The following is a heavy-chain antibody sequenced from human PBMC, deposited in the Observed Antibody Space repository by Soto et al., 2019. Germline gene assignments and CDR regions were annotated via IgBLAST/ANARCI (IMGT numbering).Heavy chain of an antibody. CDR1: GYSITNGYY. J-gene: IGHJ6*02. V-gene: IGHV4-38-2*01. D-gene: IGHD2-15*01. Sequence: ASETLSLTCAVSGYSITNGYYWGWIRQPPGQGLEWIGTIYHSGSTYYNPSLKTRVTISVDTSKNQFSLKLSSVTAADTAVYYCARALYCSGGSCSPLRGMDVWGHGTTVTVYS. CDR3: ARALYCSGGSCSPLRGMDV. CDR2: IYHSGST.